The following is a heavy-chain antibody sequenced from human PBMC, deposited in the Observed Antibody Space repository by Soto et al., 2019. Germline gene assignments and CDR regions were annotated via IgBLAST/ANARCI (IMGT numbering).Heavy chain of an antibody. CDR3: AREIYTYYYGSGSYYSHLNYYSYYMDF. Sequence: SETLSLTCAVYGGSFSGYYWSWIRQPPGKGLEWIGEINHSGSTNYNPSLKSRVTISVDTSKNQFSLKLSSVTAADTAVYYCAREIYTYYYGSGSYYSHLNYYSYYMDFWGKGTTDTVSS. CDR1: GGSFSGYY. V-gene: IGHV4-34*01. CDR2: INHSGST. J-gene: IGHJ6*03. D-gene: IGHD3-10*01.